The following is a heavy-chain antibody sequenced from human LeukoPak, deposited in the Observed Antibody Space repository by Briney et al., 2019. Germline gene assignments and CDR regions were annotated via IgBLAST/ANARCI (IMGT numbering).Heavy chain of an antibody. Sequence: ASVKVSCKASGGTFSSYAISWVRQAPGQGLEWMGGIIPIFGTANYAQKFQGRVTITTDESTSTAYMELSSLRSEDTAVYYCARDLVVGQLVFDYWGQGTLVTVSS. CDR3: ARDLVVGQLVFDY. V-gene: IGHV1-69*05. CDR1: GGTFSSYA. CDR2: IIPIFGTA. J-gene: IGHJ4*02. D-gene: IGHD6-6*01.